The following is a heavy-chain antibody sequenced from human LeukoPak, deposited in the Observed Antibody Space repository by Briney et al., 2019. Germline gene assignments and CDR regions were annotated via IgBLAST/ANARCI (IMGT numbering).Heavy chain of an antibody. V-gene: IGHV1-46*01. CDR1: GYTFTSYY. Sequence: ASVKVSCKASGYTFTSYYMHWVRQAPGQGLEWMGIINPSGGSTSYAQKFQGRVTMTRDTSTSTVYMELSSLRSEDTAVYYCARDLVASLYSSSFYHYWGQGTLVTVSS. CDR3: ARDLVASLYSSSFYHY. CDR2: INPSGGST. D-gene: IGHD6-6*01. J-gene: IGHJ4*02.